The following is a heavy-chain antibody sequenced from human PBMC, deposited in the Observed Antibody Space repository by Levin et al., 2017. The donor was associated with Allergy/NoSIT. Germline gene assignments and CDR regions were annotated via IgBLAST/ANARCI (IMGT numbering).Heavy chain of an antibody. CDR1: GYTLTGYY. V-gene: IGHV1-2*02. CDR3: ARGRDFNNDWFRDDY. Sequence: GESLKISCKASGYTLTGYYMHWVRQAPGQGLEWMGWINPNSGDTSYAQQFQGRVTMTRDTSISTAYMELSRLTSDDTAVYYCARGRDFNNDWFRDDYWGQGTLVTVSS. CDR2: INPNSGDT. D-gene: IGHD3-9*01. J-gene: IGHJ4*02.